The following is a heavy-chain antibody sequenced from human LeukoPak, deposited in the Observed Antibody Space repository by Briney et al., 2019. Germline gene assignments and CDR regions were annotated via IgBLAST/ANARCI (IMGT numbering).Heavy chain of an antibody. Sequence: SETLSLTCTVSGGSISSSPFSWGWIRQPPGKGLEWIGSIYYSGSTYYNPSLKSRVTISVDTSKNQFSLKLSSVTATDTAVYYCARAGYSGSDFSVWGKGSTVTVSS. CDR2: IYYSGST. CDR3: ARAGYSGSDFSV. CDR1: GGSISSSPFS. D-gene: IGHD5-12*01. J-gene: IGHJ6*04. V-gene: IGHV4-39*07.